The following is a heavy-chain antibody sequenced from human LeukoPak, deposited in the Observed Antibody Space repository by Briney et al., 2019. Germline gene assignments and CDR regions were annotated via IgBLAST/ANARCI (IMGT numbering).Heavy chain of an antibody. D-gene: IGHD2-2*01. CDR3: ARARYCSSTSCYFYDY. CDR2: IYYSGST. V-gene: IGHV4-39*07. J-gene: IGHJ4*02. CDR1: GGSISSSSYY. Sequence: SETLSLTCTVSGGSISSSSYYWGWIRQPPGKGLEWIGSIYYSGSTYYNPSLKSRVTISVDMSKNQFSLKLSSVTAADTAVYYCARARYCSSTSCYFYDYWGQGTLVTVSS.